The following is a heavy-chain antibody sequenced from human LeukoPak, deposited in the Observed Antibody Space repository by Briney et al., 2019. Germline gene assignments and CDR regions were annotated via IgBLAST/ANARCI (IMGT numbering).Heavy chain of an antibody. CDR1: GGSVSSGSYY. J-gene: IGHJ4*02. D-gene: IGHD6-19*01. V-gene: IGHV4-61*01. Sequence: SETLSLTCTASGGSVSSGSYYWSWMRQPPGQGLEWFGYIYYSGSTYYNPSPQSRATISVGTSKNQFSLKLRSVSAADTDVYYCARVAAVAHFYYWGQGTLVTVSS. CDR2: IYYSGST. CDR3: ARVAAVAHFYY.